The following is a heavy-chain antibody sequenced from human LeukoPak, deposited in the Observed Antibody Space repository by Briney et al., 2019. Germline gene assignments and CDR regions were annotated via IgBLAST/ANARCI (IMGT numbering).Heavy chain of an antibody. V-gene: IGHV1-69*04. Sequence: ASVKVSCKASGGTFSSYAISWVRQAPGQGLEWMGRIIPILGIANYAQKIQGRVTITADKSTSTAYMELSSLRSEDTAVYYCARPYSGYEYYFDCWGQGTLVTVSS. J-gene: IGHJ4*02. CDR1: GGTFSSYA. CDR3: ARPYSGYEYYFDC. CDR2: IIPILGIA. D-gene: IGHD5-12*01.